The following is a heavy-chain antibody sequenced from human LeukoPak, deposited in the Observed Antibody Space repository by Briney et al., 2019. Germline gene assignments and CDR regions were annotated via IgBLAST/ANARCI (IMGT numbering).Heavy chain of an antibody. D-gene: IGHD6-19*01. J-gene: IGHJ4*02. CDR3: ARHSIVGHWLVPFHY. CDR1: GGSTTSRSN. CDR2: ISYRGST. Sequence: PETPSDSRRESGGSTTSRSNWAWIRQPPGKGLGWIGSISYRGSTYNNPTLKSRVTISVDTSKNQFSLKLSSVTAADTAVYYCARHSIVGHWLVPFHYLGQGGLVSVSS. V-gene: IGHV4-39*01.